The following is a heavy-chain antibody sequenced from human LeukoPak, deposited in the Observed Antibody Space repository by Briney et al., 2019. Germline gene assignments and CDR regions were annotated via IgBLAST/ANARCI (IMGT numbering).Heavy chain of an antibody. Sequence: PGGSLRLSCAASGFTFSSYVMNWVRQAPGKGLEWVSVISGGGGSTYYADSVKGRFTISRDNSKNTLYLQMNSLRAEDTAVYYCAKDWEYYYDSSGQGAFDIWGQGTMVTVSS. CDR1: GFTFSSYV. CDR3: AKDWEYYYDSSGQGAFDI. CDR2: ISGGGGST. D-gene: IGHD3-22*01. V-gene: IGHV3-23*01. J-gene: IGHJ3*02.